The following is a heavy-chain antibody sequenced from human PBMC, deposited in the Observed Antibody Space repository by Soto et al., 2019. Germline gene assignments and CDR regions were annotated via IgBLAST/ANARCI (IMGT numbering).Heavy chain of an antibody. V-gene: IGHV1-18*04. CDR3: ARTRITIFGVVIIPDVY. Sequence: ASVKVSCKASGYTFTSYVISWVRQAPGQGLEWMGWISAYNGNTNYAQKLQGRVTMTTDTSTSTAYMELRSLRSDDTAVYYCARTRITIFGVVIIPDVYWGQGTLVNVSS. CDR1: GYTFTSYV. CDR2: ISAYNGNT. D-gene: IGHD3-3*01. J-gene: IGHJ4*02.